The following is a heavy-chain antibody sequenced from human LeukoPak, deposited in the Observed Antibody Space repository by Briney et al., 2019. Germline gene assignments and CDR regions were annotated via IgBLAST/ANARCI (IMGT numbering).Heavy chain of an antibody. CDR2: IYPFDSET. Sequence: GESLKISCRGSGYTFSNYYIAWVRQMPGKGLEWMGIIYPFDSETTYSPSFQGQVTFSVDNSISTAYMQWHTLKASDTAMYYCARLSAHFDYWGQGTPVTVSS. CDR3: ARLSAHFDY. J-gene: IGHJ4*02. D-gene: IGHD1-26*01. CDR1: GYTFSNYY. V-gene: IGHV5-51*01.